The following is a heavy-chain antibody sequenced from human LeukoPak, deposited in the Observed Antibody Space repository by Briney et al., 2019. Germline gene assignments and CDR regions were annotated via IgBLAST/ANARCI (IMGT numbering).Heavy chain of an antibody. CDR3: ARTVENYYDSSGLVY. CDR1: GGSISSGDYY. J-gene: IGHJ4*02. V-gene: IGHV4-30-4*01. CDR2: IYYSGST. Sequence: SQTLSLTCTVSGGSISSGDYYWSWIRQPPGKGLEWIGYIYYSGSTYYNPSLKSRVTISVDTSKNQFSLKLSSVTAADTAVYYCARTVENYYDSSGLVYWGQGTLVTVSS. D-gene: IGHD3-22*01.